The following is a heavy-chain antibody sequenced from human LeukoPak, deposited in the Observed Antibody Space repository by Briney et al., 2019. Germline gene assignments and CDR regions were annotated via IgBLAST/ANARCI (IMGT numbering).Heavy chain of an antibody. D-gene: IGHD6-25*01. Sequence: GGSLRLSCVASGYTFTCCAMSWVRQAPGKGLEWVSAISGSGDSTYYADSVKGRFTMSRDNSKNTLYLQMNSLRAEDTAVYFCAKDLRGAADFWGQGTLVTVSS. CDR1: GYTFTCCA. V-gene: IGHV3-23*01. J-gene: IGHJ4*02. CDR3: AKDLRGAADF. CDR2: ISGSGDST.